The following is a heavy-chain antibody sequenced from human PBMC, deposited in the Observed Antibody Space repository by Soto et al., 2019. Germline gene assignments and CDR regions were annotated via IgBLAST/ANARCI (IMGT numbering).Heavy chain of an antibody. J-gene: IGHJ4*02. CDR3: ARQAVDIVATMDFDY. CDR2: IWYDGSNK. V-gene: IGHV3-33*01. CDR1: GFTFSSYG. Sequence: GGFLRLSCAASGFTFSSYGMHWVRQAPGKGLEWVAVIWYDGSNKYYADSVKGRFTISRDNSKNTLYLQMNSLRAEDTAVYYCARQAVDIVATMDFDYWGQGTLVTVSS. D-gene: IGHD5-12*01.